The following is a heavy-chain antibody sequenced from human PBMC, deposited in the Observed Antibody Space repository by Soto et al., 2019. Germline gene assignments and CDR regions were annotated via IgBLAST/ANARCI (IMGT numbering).Heavy chain of an antibody. CDR2: IYYSGST. Sequence: QVQLQESGPGLVKPSQTLSLTCTVSGGSISSGGYYWSWIRQHPGKGLEWIGYIYYSGSTYYNPSLESRVTISVDTSKNQFSLKLSSVTAADTAVYYCSFSGSRTARWSFDYWGQGTLVTVSS. CDR3: SFSGSRTARWSFDY. CDR1: GGSISSGGYY. D-gene: IGHD2-15*01. V-gene: IGHV4-31*03. J-gene: IGHJ4*02.